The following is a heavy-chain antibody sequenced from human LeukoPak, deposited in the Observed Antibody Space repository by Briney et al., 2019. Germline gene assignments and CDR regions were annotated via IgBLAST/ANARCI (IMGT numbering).Heavy chain of an antibody. Sequence: LRLSCAASGFTVSSNYMSWVRQAPGKGLEWVSGISWNSGSIGYADSVKGRFTISRDNAKNSLYLQMNSLRAEDTALYYCAKDLGYYYDSSGFDYWGQGTLVTVSS. D-gene: IGHD3-22*01. CDR3: AKDLGYYYDSSGFDY. CDR1: GFTVSSNY. V-gene: IGHV3-9*01. CDR2: ISWNSGSI. J-gene: IGHJ4*02.